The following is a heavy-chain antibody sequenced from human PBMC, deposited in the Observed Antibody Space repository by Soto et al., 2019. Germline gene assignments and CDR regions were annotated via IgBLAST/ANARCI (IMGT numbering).Heavy chain of an antibody. CDR1: GYSFTSYW. D-gene: IGHD6-13*01. Sequence: GESLQISCKGSGYSFTSYWIGWVRQMPGKGLEWMGIIYPSDSDTNYSPSFQGQVTISADKSISTAYLQWSSLKASDTAMYYCARLQAAAGDNDLTFDYWGQGTLVTVSS. V-gene: IGHV5-51*01. J-gene: IGHJ4*02. CDR2: IYPSDSDT. CDR3: ARLQAAAGDNDLTFDY.